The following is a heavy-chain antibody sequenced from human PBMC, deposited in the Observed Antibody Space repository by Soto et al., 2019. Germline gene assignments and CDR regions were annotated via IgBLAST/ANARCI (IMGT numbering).Heavy chain of an antibody. CDR2: IYYSGST. CDR1: GGSISSYY. D-gene: IGHD3-16*02. V-gene: IGHV4-59*01. J-gene: IGHJ6*02. Sequence: SETLSLTCTVSGGSISSYYWSWIRQPPGKGLEWIGYIYYSGSTNYNPSLKSRVTISVDTSKNQFSLKLSSVTAADTAVYYCARSRGGLSPHHYYYYYGMDVWGQGTTVTVSS. CDR3: ARSRGGLSPHHYYYYYGMDV.